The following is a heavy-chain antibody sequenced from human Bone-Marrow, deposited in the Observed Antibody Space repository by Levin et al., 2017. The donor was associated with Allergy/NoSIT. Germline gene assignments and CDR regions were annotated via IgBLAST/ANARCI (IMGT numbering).Heavy chain of an antibody. J-gene: IGHJ3*01. Sequence: GGSLRLSCGASGFTFSNYWFHWVRQGPGKGREWLSRINSDGSRTDHADSVKGRFTMSRDNAENTLYLEMKSLRVEDTAVYYCAREGDSRWYSAFDVWGQGTMVTVSS. V-gene: IGHV3-74*01. D-gene: IGHD6-13*01. CDR3: AREGDSRWYSAFDV. CDR2: INSDGSRT. CDR1: GFTFSNYW.